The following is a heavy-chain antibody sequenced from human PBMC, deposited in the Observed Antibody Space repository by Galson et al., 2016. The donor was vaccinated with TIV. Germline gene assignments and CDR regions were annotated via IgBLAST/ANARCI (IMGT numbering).Heavy chain of an antibody. CDR2: IIPLFGSA. D-gene: IGHD5-18*01. J-gene: IGHJ6*02. CDR3: ATDRNTAMDTSYYSYGVDV. Sequence: QSGAEVKKPGSSVKVSCKASGGSFSSYVFNWVRQAPGQGLEWMGNIIPLFGSANYAQKFQGRVTITADESTSTAYMELSRLRSEDTAIYYCATDRNTAMDTSYYSYGVDVWGQGTTVTVSS. V-gene: IGHV1-69*13. CDR1: GGSFSSYV.